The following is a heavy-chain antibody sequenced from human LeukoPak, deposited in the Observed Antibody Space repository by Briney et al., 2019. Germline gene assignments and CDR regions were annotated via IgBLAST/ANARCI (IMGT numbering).Heavy chain of an antibody. CDR3: ARDACSGGSCYLWASDI. CDR2: ISASSTYI. D-gene: IGHD2-15*01. V-gene: IGHV3-21*01. J-gene: IGHJ3*02. CDR1: GFSFSSYT. Sequence: GGSLRLSCAASGFSFSSYTMSWVRQAPGKGLEWVSSISASSTYIYYADSVKGRFTISRDNAKNSLYLQMNSLRAEDTAVYYCARDACSGGSCYLWASDIWGQGTMVTVSS.